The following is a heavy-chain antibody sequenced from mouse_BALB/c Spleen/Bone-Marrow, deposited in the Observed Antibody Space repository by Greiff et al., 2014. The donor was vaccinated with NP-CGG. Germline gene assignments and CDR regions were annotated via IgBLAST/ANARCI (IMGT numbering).Heavy chain of an antibody. D-gene: IGHD4-1*01. CDR3: TRGGNWDDFDY. Sequence: DVHLVESGGGLVQPGGSRKLSCAASGFTFSSFGMHWVRQTPEKGLEWVAYISSGSSTIYYADTVKGRFTISRDNPKNTLFLQVTSLRSEDTAMYDGTRGGNWDDFDYWGQGTTLTVSS. J-gene: IGHJ2*01. V-gene: IGHV5-17*02. CDR2: ISSGSSTI. CDR1: GFTFSSFG.